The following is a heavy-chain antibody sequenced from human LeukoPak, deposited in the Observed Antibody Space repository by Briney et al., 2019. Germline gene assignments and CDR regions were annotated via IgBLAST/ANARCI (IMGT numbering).Heavy chain of an antibody. Sequence: PGGSLRLSCAASGFTFSSYSMNWVRQAPGKGLEWVSSISSSSSYIYYADSVKGRFTISRDNAKNSLYLQMNSLRAEDTAVYYCARSHDSSGYYPDYWGQGTLVTVSS. J-gene: IGHJ4*02. V-gene: IGHV3-21*01. D-gene: IGHD3-22*01. CDR2: ISSSSSYI. CDR1: GFTFSSYS. CDR3: ARSHDSSGYYPDY.